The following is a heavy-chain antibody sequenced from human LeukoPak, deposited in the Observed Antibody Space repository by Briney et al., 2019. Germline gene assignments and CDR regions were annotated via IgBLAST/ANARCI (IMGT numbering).Heavy chain of an antibody. D-gene: IGHD6-13*01. CDR2: ISYSGAT. CDR3: ARRVAAAGATYFDY. V-gene: IGHV4-59*08. Sequence: PSETLSLTCSVSGGSLINYYWSWVRQPPGKGLEWIGYISYSGATNYNPSLMSRVTISVGTSKNQFSLKLSSVTAADTAVYYCARRVAAAGATYFDYWGQGTLVTVSS. CDR1: GGSLINYY. J-gene: IGHJ4*02.